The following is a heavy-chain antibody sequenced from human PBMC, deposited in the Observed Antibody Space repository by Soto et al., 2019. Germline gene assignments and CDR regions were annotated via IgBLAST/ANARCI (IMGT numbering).Heavy chain of an antibody. Sequence: PSETLSLTCAVYGGSFSGYYWSWIRQSPGKGLEWIGEINHSGSTNYNPSLKSRVTISVDTSKNQFSLKLSSVTAADTAVYYCARRLPSYYYYGMDVWGQGTTVTVSS. V-gene: IGHV4-34*01. CDR2: INHSGST. J-gene: IGHJ6*02. CDR1: GGSFSGYY. CDR3: ARRLPSYYYYGMDV.